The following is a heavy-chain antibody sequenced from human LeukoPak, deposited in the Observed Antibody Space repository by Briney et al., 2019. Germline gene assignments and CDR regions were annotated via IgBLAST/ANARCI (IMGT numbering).Heavy chain of an antibody. Sequence: ASVKVSCKASGYTFTNYAMNWVRQAPGQGLEWMGIINPSGGSTSYAQKFQGRVTMTRDTSTSTVYMELSSLRSEDTAVYYCARDSNWFDPWGQGTLVTVSS. CDR3: ARDSNWFDP. CDR2: INPSGGST. V-gene: IGHV1-46*01. CDR1: GYTFTNYA. J-gene: IGHJ5*02.